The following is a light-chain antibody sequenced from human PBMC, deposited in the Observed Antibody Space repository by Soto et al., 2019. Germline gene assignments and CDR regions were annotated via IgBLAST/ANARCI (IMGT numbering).Light chain of an antibody. CDR1: QSVSGC. J-gene: IGKJ4*01. CDR2: DVS. CDR3: QQRSNWPLT. Sequence: EIVLTQSPATLSLSPGERATLSCRASQSVSGCLAWYQQKPGQAPRLLIYDVSSRAPGTPARFSGSGSGTDFTLTISSLEPEDFVVYYCQQRSNWPLTFGGGTKVEIK. V-gene: IGKV3-11*01.